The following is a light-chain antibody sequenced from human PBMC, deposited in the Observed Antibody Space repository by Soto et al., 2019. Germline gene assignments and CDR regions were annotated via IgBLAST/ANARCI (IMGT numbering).Light chain of an antibody. CDR1: QCIRDD. CDR2: AAS. J-gene: IGKJ4*01. CDR3: LQDDNDLT. V-gene: IGKV1-6*02. Sequence: AIQMTQSPSSLSASVGDRVTITCRASQCIRDDLGCSQPKPGKATPLLMYAASILQSWVHRRFSGSGSGTDFTLTFSSLQPEDFATYYCLQDDNDLTFGGGTKVHIK.